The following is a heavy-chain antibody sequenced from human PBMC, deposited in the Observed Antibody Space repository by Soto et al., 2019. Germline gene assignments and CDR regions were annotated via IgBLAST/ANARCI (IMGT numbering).Heavy chain of an antibody. CDR3: ARVHGESSSWYRSSGWSPYFDY. CDR2: INHSGST. Sequence: SETLSLTCAVYGGSFSGYYWSRIRQPPGKGLEWIGEINHSGSTNYNPSLKSRVTISVDTSKNQFSLKLSSVTAADTAVYYCARVHGESSSWYRSSGWSPYFDYWGQGTLVTVSS. D-gene: IGHD6-13*01. CDR1: GGSFSGYY. V-gene: IGHV4-34*01. J-gene: IGHJ4*02.